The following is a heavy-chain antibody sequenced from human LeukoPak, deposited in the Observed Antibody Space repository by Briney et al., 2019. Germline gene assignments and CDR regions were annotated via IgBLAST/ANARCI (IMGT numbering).Heavy chain of an antibody. D-gene: IGHD6-19*01. CDR2: IRYDGSNK. J-gene: IGHJ4*02. CDR1: GFTFSSYG. Sequence: GGSLRLSCAASGFTFSSYGVHWVRQAPGKGLEWVAFIRYDGSNKYYADSVKGRFTISRDNSKNTLYLQMNSLRAEDTAVYYCAKVPGIIAVAGTDNFDYWAREPWSPSPQ. V-gene: IGHV3-30*02. CDR3: AKVPGIIAVAGTDNFDY.